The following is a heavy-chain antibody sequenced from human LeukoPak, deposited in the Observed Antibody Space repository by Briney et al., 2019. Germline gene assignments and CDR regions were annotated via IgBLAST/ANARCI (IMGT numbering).Heavy chain of an antibody. J-gene: IGHJ4*02. CDR2: INHSGST. CDR3: ATRGGDGYNSRYFDY. Sequence: SETLSLTCAVYGGSFSGYYRSWIRQPPGKGLEWIGEINHSGSTNYNPSLKSRVTISVDTSKNQFSLKLSSVTAADTAVYYCATRGGDGYNSRYFDYWGQGTLVTVSS. CDR1: GGSFSGYY. V-gene: IGHV4-34*01. D-gene: IGHD5-12*01.